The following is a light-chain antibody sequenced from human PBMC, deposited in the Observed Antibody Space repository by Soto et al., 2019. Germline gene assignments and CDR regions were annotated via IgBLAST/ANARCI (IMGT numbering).Light chain of an antibody. V-gene: IGLV2-14*03. CDR3: NSYTTSNNFV. J-gene: IGLJ1*01. CDR1: SSDIGAHNF. Sequence: QSALTHPASVSGSPGQAITVSCSGTSSDIGAHNFVSWYQQHPGKAPKLIIYEVINRPSGVSDRFSGSKSGNTASLTNSGLQSEEEADYYCNSYTTSNNFVFGSGTNVTVL. CDR2: EVI.